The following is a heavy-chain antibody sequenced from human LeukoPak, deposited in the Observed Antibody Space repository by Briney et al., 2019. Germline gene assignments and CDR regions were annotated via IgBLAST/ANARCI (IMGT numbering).Heavy chain of an antibody. D-gene: IGHD5/OR15-5a*01. V-gene: IGHV3-23*01. CDR2: ISGSGGST. CDR3: ARDLPYFYGMDV. CDR1: GFIFSSYA. J-gene: IGHJ6*02. Sequence: GGSLRLSCAASGFIFSSYAMSWVRQIPGKGLEWVSAISGSGGSTYYADSVKGRFTIFRDNSKNTLYLQMNSLRAEDTAVYYCARDLPYFYGMDVWGQGTTVTVSS.